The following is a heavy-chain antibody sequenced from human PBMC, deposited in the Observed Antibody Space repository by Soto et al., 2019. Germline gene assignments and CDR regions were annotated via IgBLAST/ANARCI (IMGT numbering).Heavy chain of an antibody. CDR1: GITVGSFI. Sequence: QAQLVQSGAVVKKPGSSVVVSCKASGITVGSFIISWVRQAPGQGLEWMGKTAPMFKQTFYARRFEGRVTITADTSATTVYMDLTDLRFEDTAVYYCTTLGPWGQGTQVTVS. CDR2: TAPMFKQT. CDR3: TTLGP. D-gene: IGHD3-3*01. V-gene: IGHV1-69*02. J-gene: IGHJ5*02.